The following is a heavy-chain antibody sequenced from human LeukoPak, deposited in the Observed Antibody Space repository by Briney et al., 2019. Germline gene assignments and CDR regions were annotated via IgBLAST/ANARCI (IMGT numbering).Heavy chain of an antibody. CDR3: ARGTVTTEGFDY. J-gene: IGHJ4*02. CDR2: IWYDGSNK. V-gene: IGHV3-33*08. Sequence: GGSLRLSCAASGFTFSSYGMHWVRQAPGKGLEWVAVIWYDGSNKYYADSVKGRFTISRDNSKNTLYLQMNSLRAEDTAVYYCARGTVTTEGFDYWGQGTLVTVSS. D-gene: IGHD4-17*01. CDR1: GFTFSSYG.